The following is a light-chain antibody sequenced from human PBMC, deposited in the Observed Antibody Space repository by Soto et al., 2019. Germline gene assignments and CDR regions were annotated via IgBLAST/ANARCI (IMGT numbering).Light chain of an antibody. CDR2: NDD. J-gene: IGLJ1*01. CDR1: NIGNIN. CDR3: QVWHRRSDHYV. Sequence: SYELTQPPSVSVAPGQTATITCGGDNIGNINVHWYQQRPGQAPILVVYNDDDRPSGIPARFSGSNSGNTATLTISRVEAGDEADYYCQVWHRRSDHYVFGPGTKVTVL. V-gene: IGLV3-21*02.